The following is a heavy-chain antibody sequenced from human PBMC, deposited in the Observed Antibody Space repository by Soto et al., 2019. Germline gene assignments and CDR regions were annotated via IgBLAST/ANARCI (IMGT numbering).Heavy chain of an antibody. J-gene: IGHJ3*02. V-gene: IGHV4-59*01. CDR2: IYYSGST. D-gene: IGHD3-10*01. CDR1: GGSIRSYY. Sequence: SEALSLTCTVSGGSIRSYYWSWIRQPPWKGLEWIGYIYYSGSTNYNPSLKSRVTISVDTSKNQFSLKLSSVTAADTAVYYCARVWGGAFDIWGQGTMVTVSS. CDR3: ARVWGGAFDI.